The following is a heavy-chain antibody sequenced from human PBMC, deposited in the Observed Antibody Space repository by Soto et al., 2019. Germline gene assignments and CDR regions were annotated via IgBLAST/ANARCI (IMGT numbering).Heavy chain of an antibody. V-gene: IGHV3-74*01. CDR1: GFSFSTFW. J-gene: IGHJ4*02. CDR2: INSDGSST. CDR3: AGDFES. Sequence: EVQLVESGGGLVQPGGSLRLSCEASGFSFSTFWMHWVRQAPGKGLVWVSRINSDGSSTYYADSVKGRVTISRDNAKNTLYLQLNSLRPEDTAVYYCAGDFESWGQGTLVTVSS.